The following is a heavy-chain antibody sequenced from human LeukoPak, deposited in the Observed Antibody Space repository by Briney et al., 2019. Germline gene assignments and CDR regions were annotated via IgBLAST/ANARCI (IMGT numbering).Heavy chain of an antibody. CDR2: IRYDGSNK. V-gene: IGHV3-30*02. D-gene: IGHD3-22*01. J-gene: IGHJ4*02. CDR1: GFTFSMYG. CDR3: AQHYDSSGYYIDS. Sequence: SGGSLRLSCAASGFTFSMYGMRWVRQAPGKGLEWVAFIRYDGSNKYYGDSVKDRFTISRDNSKNTLYLQMNSLRTEDTAVYYCAQHYDSSGYYIDSCGQGTLVTVSS.